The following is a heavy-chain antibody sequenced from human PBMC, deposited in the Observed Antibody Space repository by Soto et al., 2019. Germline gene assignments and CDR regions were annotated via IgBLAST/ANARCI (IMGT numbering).Heavy chain of an antibody. CDR2: YVLEDADK. CDR1: RQTISELA. D-gene: IGHD3-22*01. CDR3: VTREYDSSSYSPPEFDC. Sequence: ASVKVSRKVFRQTISELAMHWARQAPGKGLEWMGGYVLEDADKIYSPRFQGRVSMTDDTSTDTAYMELSSLRSEDTAIYYCVTREYDSSSYSPPEFDCWGQGTLVTVSS. J-gene: IGHJ4*02. V-gene: IGHV1-24*01.